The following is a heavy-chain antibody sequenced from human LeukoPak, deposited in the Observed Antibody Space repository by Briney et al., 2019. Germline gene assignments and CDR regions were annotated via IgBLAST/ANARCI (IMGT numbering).Heavy chain of an antibody. CDR2: ISYIGNT. CDR1: GGSVSSGTYY. J-gene: IGHJ4*02. CDR3: ARGWSASSYFGY. Sequence: PSETLSHTCTVSGGSVSSGTYYWSWIRQPPGKELEWIGYISYIGNTNYNPSLKSRVTISKDTSKNQFSLKLSSVTAADTAVYYCARGWSASSYFGYWGQGTLVTVSS. V-gene: IGHV4-61*01. D-gene: IGHD6-6*01.